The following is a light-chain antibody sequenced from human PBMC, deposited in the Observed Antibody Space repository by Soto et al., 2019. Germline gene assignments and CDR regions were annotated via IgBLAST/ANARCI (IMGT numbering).Light chain of an antibody. CDR1: SSNIGSNY. V-gene: IGLV1-44*01. CDR2: SNN. J-gene: IGLJ2*01. CDR3: AAWDDSLNGVV. Sequence: QSVLTQPPSASGTPGQRVTISCSGSSSNIGSNYVYWYQQLPGTAPKLLIYSNNQRPSGVPDRFSGSKSGTSASLAISGLQSEDAAAYHCAAWDDSLNGVVFGGGTKLTVL.